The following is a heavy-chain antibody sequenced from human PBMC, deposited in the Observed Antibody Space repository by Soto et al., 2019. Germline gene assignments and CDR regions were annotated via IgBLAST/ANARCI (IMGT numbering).Heavy chain of an antibody. CDR2: IYHTGTT. Sequence: WETLSLTCVVSGDSISRGYHWAWIRQPPGKGLEWVASIYHTGTTYYNPSLTRRVTISVDTSRNQFSLKLNSVTATDSAVYYCQRTANVRYYPYF. CDR1: GDSISRGYH. D-gene: IGHD2-21*01. CDR3: QRTANVRYYPYF. J-gene: IGHJ4*01. V-gene: IGHV4-38-2*01.